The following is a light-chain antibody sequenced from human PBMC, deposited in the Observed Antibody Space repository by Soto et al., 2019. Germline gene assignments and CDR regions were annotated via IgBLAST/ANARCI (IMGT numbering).Light chain of an antibody. CDR3: QQFGSVPLT. CDR1: QDIGNS. V-gene: IGKV1-33*01. Sequence: DIQMTHSPSSLSASIGDRITITCQASQDIGNSLNWYQQKSGNAPNLLIYDVSRLGAGVPSRFSGSGSRTNFRLSISGLQGEDIETYYCQQFGSVPLTFGGGTKVEIK. CDR2: DVS. J-gene: IGKJ4*01.